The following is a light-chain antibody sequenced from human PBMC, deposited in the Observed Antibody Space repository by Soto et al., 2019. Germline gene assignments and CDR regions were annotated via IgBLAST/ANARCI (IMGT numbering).Light chain of an antibody. CDR1: QNISNY. CDR3: QQYNSWPLT. V-gene: IGKV3-15*01. Sequence: EIVLTQSPATLSLSPGIRATLSCRASQNISNYLIWYQQKPGQAPRLLISGASTRATGIPPRFSGSGSGTEFTLAISSLQSEDFAVYYCQQYNSWPLTFGGGTKVDIK. CDR2: GAS. J-gene: IGKJ4*01.